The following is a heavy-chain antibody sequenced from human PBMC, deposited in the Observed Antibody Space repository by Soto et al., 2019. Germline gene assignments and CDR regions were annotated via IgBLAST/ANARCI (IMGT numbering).Heavy chain of an antibody. V-gene: IGHV3-30-3*01. J-gene: IGHJ3*02. CDR1: GFTFSSYA. Sequence: PGGSLRLSCAASGFTFSSYAMHWVRQAPGKGLEWVAVISYDGSNKYYADSVKGRFTISRDNSKNTLYLQMNSLRAEDTAVYYCAGGAIGDDDAFDIWGQGTMVTVSS. CDR3: AGGAIGDDDAFDI. D-gene: IGHD2-21*02. CDR2: ISYDGSNK.